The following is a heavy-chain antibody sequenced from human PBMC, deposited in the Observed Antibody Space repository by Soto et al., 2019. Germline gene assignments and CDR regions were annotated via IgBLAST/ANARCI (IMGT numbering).Heavy chain of an antibody. D-gene: IGHD2-2*01. CDR2: ISSSSSTI. Sequence: GGSLRLSCAASGFTFSSYSMNWVRQAPGKGLEWVSYISSSSSTIYYADSVKGRFTISRDNAKNSLYLQMNSLRDEDTAVYYCARGGNAPATNLRYDYWGQGTLVTVSS. V-gene: IGHV3-48*02. CDR1: GFTFSSYS. J-gene: IGHJ4*02. CDR3: ARGGNAPATNLRYDY.